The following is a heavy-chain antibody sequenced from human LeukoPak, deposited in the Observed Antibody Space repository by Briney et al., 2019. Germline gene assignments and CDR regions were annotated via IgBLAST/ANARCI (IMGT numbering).Heavy chain of an antibody. D-gene: IGHD2/OR15-2a*01. V-gene: IGHV3-23*01. CDR1: GFTFSRCA. Sequence: GDSLTLPCAASGFTFSRCAMSWVRQAPGTGLEWVSGVSGCGGRTYFADSVKGRFTISRDNSKNTLYLQMNSLRAEDTAVYYCAKDLHGREPRIGGDYWGQGTLVTVSS. CDR3: AKDLHGREPRIGGDY. CDR2: VSGCGGRT. J-gene: IGHJ4*02.